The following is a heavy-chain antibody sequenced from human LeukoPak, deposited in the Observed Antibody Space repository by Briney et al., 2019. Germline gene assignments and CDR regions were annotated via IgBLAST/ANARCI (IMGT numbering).Heavy chain of an antibody. D-gene: IGHD2-2*01. CDR3: ARGGPGRPKCTRCYFGVCVD. CDR1: GYTFTGYY. J-gene: IGHJ4*02. CDR2: INPNSGDT. V-gene: IGHV1-2*02. Sequence: ASLKLSCTASGYTFTGYYMNWVRQAPGQGLEWMGWINPNSGDTYYAQKFQGRVTMTRDTSISTAYMELSRLGSDDTAVYYCARGGPGRPKCTRCYFGVCVDWGQGTLVTVSS.